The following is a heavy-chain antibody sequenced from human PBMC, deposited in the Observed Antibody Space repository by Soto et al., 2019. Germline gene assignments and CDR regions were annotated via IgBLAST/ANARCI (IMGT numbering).Heavy chain of an antibody. J-gene: IGHJ4*02. D-gene: IGHD2-21*01. CDR3: ARLWSSNEGSS. V-gene: IGHV4-34*01. CDR2: INHSGGT. CDR1: GGSFRGYY. Sequence: QVRLQQWGAGLLKPSETLALTCAVHGGSFRGYYWSWIRQPPGKGLEWIGEINHSGGTNYNPSLKTRVSISVDASKHQFSLQLSSVTAADTAVYYCARLWSSNEGSSWCQGTLVAVSS.